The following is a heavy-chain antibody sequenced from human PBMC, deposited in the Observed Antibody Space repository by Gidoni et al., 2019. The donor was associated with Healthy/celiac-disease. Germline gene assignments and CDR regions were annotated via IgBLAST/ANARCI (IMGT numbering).Heavy chain of an antibody. CDR3: AKFGYSGYDEGWDFDY. CDR2: ISGSGGST. CDR1: GFTFSAYA. Sequence: EVRLLEAGGCLVQPGGALRRSCSASGFTFSAYAMSWVRQAPGKGLEGVSAISGSGGSTYYADSVKGRFTISRDNSKNTLYLQMNSLRAEDTAVYYCAKFGYSGYDEGWDFDYWGQGTLVTVSS. D-gene: IGHD5-12*01. J-gene: IGHJ4*02. V-gene: IGHV3-23*01.